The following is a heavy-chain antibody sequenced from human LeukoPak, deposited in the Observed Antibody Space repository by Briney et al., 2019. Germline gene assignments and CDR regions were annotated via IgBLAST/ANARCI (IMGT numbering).Heavy chain of an antibody. V-gene: IGHV4-59*01. J-gene: IGHJ4*02. CDR2: IYYSGST. CDR1: GGSISSYY. CDR3: ARGQWLVVDY. D-gene: IGHD6-19*01. Sequence: SETLSLTCTVSGGSISSYYWSWIRQPPGKGLEWIGYIYYSGSTNYNPSLKSRVTISVDTSKNQFSLKLSSVTAADTAVYYCARGQWLVVDYWGQGTLVTVSS.